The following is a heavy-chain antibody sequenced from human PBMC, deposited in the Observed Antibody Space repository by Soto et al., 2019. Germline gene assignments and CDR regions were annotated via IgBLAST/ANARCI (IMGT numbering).Heavy chain of an antibody. CDR1: GYTFTSYD. D-gene: IGHD3-16*02. CDR3: ARMLDDDYVWGSYRYFDY. V-gene: IGHV1-8*01. Sequence: ASVKVSCKASGYTFTSYDINWVRQATGQGLEWMGWMNPNSGNTGYAQKFQGRVTMTRNTSISTAYMELSSLRSEDTAVYYCARMLDDDYVWGSYRYFDYWGQGTLVTVSS. J-gene: IGHJ4*02. CDR2: MNPNSGNT.